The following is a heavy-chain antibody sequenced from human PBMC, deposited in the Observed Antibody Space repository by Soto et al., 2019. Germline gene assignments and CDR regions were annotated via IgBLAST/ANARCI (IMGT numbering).Heavy chain of an antibody. CDR3: ATAGYSSSWYMRNYFDY. Sequence: GGSLRLSCAASGFTFSSYSMNWVRQAPGKGLEWVSYISSSSSTIYYADSVKGRFTISRDNAKNSLYLQMNSLRDEDTAVYYCATAGYSSSWYMRNYFDYWGQGTLVTVSS. CDR1: GFTFSSYS. V-gene: IGHV3-48*02. J-gene: IGHJ4*02. CDR2: ISSSSSTI. D-gene: IGHD6-13*01.